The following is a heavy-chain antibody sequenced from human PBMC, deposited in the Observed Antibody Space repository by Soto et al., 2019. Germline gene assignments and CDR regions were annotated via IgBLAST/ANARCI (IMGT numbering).Heavy chain of an antibody. Sequence: QVQLVQYGAEVRETGASVKVACRASGYTFSDYYIHWVRQAPGQGLEWMGWINPKSGVINQAQKFQGWLTMRRDTSVSTAYMALSSLRSDDTASYSCGRGSIFMVNYTFGMDVWGKGTTVTVSS. V-gene: IGHV1-2*04. CDR1: GYTFSDYY. J-gene: IGHJ6*04. D-gene: IGHD2-2*02. CDR3: GRGSIFMVNYTFGMDV. CDR2: INPKSGVI.